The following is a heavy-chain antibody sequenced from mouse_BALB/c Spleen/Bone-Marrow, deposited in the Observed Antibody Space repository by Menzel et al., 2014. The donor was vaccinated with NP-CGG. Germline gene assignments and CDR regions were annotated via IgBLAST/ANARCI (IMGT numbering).Heavy chain of an antibody. CDR2: INPGSSTI. Sequence: EVQLAESGGGLAQPGASLILSCAASGFVFSGYGMSWARQAPGKGQEWIGEINPGSSTINYTPSLKGKSIISRDNAKNTVYLQINSLRSEDTAVYYCARVGCFGCFAYWGQGTTLTVSS. CDR3: ARVGCFGCFAY. V-gene: IGHV4-2*02. D-gene: IGHD1-2*01. CDR1: GFVFSGYG. J-gene: IGHJ2*01.